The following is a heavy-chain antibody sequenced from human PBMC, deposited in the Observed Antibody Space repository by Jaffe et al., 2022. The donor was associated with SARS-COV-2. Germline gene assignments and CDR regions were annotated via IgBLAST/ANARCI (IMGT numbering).Heavy chain of an antibody. CDR1: GFTFRNYW. J-gene: IGHJ3*02. CDR2: INQDGSEK. D-gene: IGHD3-16*01. Sequence: EAQLVESGGGLVQPGGSLRLSCAVSGFTFRNYWMSWVRQAPGKGLEWVANINQDGSEKYYVDSVKGRFSISRDDARNSLFLQMYSLKVEDAALYYCAREGAPGAFDIWGQGTMVAVSS. V-gene: IGHV3-7*01. CDR3: AREGAPGAFDI.